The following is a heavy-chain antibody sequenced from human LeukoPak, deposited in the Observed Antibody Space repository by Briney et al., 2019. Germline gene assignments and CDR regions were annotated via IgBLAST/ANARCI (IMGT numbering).Heavy chain of an antibody. CDR1: GYSVTGYW. CDR3: ARLEDWFDP. CDR2: IYPGDSDT. Sequence: GESLWVSCQCSGYSVTGYWIGWVRQMTWTDLEWMGIIYPGDSDTRYSPSFQGQVTISADKSISTAYLQWSSLKASDTAMYYCARLEDWFDPWGQGTLVTVSS. V-gene: IGHV5-51*01. D-gene: IGHD3-3*01. J-gene: IGHJ5*02.